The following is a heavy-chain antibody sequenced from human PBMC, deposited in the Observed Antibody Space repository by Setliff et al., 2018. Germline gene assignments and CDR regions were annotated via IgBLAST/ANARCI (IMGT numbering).Heavy chain of an antibody. CDR1: GFTFSNAW. Sequence: GGSLRLSCAASGFTFSNAWMSWVRQAPGEGLEWVGRIKSKTDGGTTDYAAPVKGRFTISRDDSKNTLYLQMNSLKTEDTAVYYCTTERSGYYDILTGYISPLDYWGQGTLVTVSS. CDR3: TTERSGYYDILTGYISPLDY. D-gene: IGHD3-9*01. V-gene: IGHV3-15*01. CDR2: IKSKTDGGTT. J-gene: IGHJ4*02.